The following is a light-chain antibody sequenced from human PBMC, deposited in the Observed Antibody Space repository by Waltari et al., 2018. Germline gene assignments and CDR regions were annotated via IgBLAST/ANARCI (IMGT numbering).Light chain of an antibody. V-gene: IGLV1-44*01. CDR1: SSNLGSNT. CDR3: AAWDDSLIGPV. Sequence: QPVLTQSPSTSGTPGQKVTISCSGSSSNLGSNTVNWYQQLPGTAPKLLIYGNNQRPSGVPDRFSGSKSGTSASLAISGLQSEDEADYYCAAWDDSLIGPVFGGGTKLTVL. CDR2: GNN. J-gene: IGLJ3*02.